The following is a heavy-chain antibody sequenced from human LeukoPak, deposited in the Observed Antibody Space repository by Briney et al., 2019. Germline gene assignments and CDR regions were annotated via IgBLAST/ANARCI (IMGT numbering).Heavy chain of an antibody. Sequence: SETLSLTCTVSGSSISSYYWSWIRQPPGKGLEWIGYIYYSGSTNYNPSLKSRVTISVDTSKNQFSLKLSSVTAADTAVYYCARGRSVDFWGQGTLVTVSS. V-gene: IGHV4-59*12. CDR1: GSSISSYY. CDR3: ARGRSVDF. D-gene: IGHD2-15*01. J-gene: IGHJ4*02. CDR2: IYYSGST.